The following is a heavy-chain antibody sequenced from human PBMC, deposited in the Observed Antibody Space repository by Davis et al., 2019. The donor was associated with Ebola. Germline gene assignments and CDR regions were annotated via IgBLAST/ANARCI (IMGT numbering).Heavy chain of an antibody. CDR2: IRSKANSYAT. Sequence: GESLKISCAASGFTFSGSAMHWARQASGKGLEWVGRIRSKANSYATAYAASVKGRFTISRDDSKNTAYLQMNSLKTEDTAVYYCNVAVAGRVDYWGQGTLVTVSS. D-gene: IGHD6-19*01. CDR1: GFTFSGSA. J-gene: IGHJ4*02. CDR3: NVAVAGRVDY. V-gene: IGHV3-73*01.